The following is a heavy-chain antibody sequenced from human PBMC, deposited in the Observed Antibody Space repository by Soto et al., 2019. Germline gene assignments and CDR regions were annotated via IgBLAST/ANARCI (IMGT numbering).Heavy chain of an antibody. CDR3: ARDLSSGYLASYYYGMDV. Sequence: GASVTVSWQASGYRFTGYYMHWVRQAPGQGLEWMGWINPNSGGTNYAQKFQGWVTMTRDTSISTAYMELSRLRSDDTAVYYCARDLSSGYLASYYYGMDVWGQGTTVTVSS. V-gene: IGHV1-2*04. D-gene: IGHD3-22*01. CDR2: INPNSGGT. CDR1: GYRFTGYY. J-gene: IGHJ6*02.